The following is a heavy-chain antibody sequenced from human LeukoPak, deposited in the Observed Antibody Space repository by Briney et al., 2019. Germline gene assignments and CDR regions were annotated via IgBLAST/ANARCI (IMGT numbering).Heavy chain of an antibody. D-gene: IGHD3-22*01. J-gene: IGHJ4*02. CDR3: ASWGMDYYDSSGYR. CDR2: IYYSGST. V-gene: IGHV4-59*01. Sequence: ASETLSLTCTVSGGSISSYYWSWIWQSPGKGLEWIGYIYYSGSTNYNPSLKSRVTISVDTSKNQFSLKLSSVTAADTAVYYCASWGMDYYDSSGYRWGQGTLVTVSS. CDR1: GGSISSYY.